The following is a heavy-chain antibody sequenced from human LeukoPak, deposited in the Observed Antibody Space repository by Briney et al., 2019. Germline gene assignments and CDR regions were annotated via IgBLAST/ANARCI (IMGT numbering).Heavy chain of an antibody. J-gene: IGHJ4*02. CDR2: ISGSGGST. V-gene: IGHV3-23*01. D-gene: IGHD6-19*01. CDR3: AKAVVAVAGTGYYFDY. Sequence: GGSLRLSCAASGFTFSSYAMSWARQAPGKGLEWVSAISGSGGSTYYADSVKGRFTISRDNSKNTLYLQMNSLRAEDTAVYYCAKAVVAVAGTGYYFDYWGQGTLVTVSS. CDR1: GFTFSSYA.